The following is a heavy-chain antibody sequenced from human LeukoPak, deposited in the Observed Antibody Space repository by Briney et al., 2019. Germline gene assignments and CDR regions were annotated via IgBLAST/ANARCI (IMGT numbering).Heavy chain of an antibody. Sequence: ASVNVSCTTSGYTFTNYDINWVRQATGQGLEWMGWMSPNNGNTGYAQEFQGRVTMTRDTSINTAYMELSSLRSEDTAVYYCASNPPRTGDFNYWGQGALVTVSS. D-gene: IGHD7-27*01. CDR3: ASNPPRTGDFNY. CDR2: MSPNNGNT. J-gene: IGHJ4*02. V-gene: IGHV1-8*01. CDR1: GYTFTNYD.